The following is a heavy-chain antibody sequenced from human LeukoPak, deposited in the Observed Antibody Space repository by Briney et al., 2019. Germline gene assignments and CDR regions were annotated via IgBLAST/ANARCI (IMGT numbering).Heavy chain of an antibody. D-gene: IGHD2-2*02. J-gene: IGHJ4*02. CDR3: TTPGRRVPAAIGYYFDY. CDR1: GFTFSNAW. V-gene: IGHV3-15*01. CDR2: IKSKTDGGTT. Sequence: GGSLRLSCAASGFTFSNAWMSWVRQAPGKGLEWVGRIKSKTDGGTTDYAAPVKGRFTISRDDSKNTLYLQMNSLKTEDTAVYYCTTPGRRVPAAIGYYFDYWGQGTLVTVSS.